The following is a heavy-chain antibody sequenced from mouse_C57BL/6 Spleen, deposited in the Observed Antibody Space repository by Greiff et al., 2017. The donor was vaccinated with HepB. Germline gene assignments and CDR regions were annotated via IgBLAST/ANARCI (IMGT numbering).Heavy chain of an antibody. V-gene: IGHV1-26*01. CDR3: ARSDYYGNYVPAWFAY. J-gene: IGHJ3*01. Sequence: EVQLQQSGPELVKPGASVKISCKASGYTFTDYYMNWVKQSHGKSLEWIGDINPNNGGTSYNQKFKGKATLTVDKSSSTAYMELRSLTSEDSAVYYCARSDYYGNYVPAWFAYWGQGTLVTVSA. CDR2: INPNNGGT. D-gene: IGHD2-1*01. CDR1: GYTFTDYY.